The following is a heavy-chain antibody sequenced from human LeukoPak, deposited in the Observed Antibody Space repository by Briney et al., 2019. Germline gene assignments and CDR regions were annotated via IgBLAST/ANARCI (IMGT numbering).Heavy chain of an antibody. J-gene: IGHJ6*03. V-gene: IGHV4-34*01. CDR1: GGSFSGYY. CDR2: MNPSGST. CDR3: ARGRQDVTMIVVVMTAVSYYLDV. D-gene: IGHD3-22*01. Sequence: PSETLSLTCAVYGGSFSGYYWTWIRQTPEKGLEGIGEMNPSGSTSYNPSLKSRVTISVDTSENQFSLKLSSVTAADTAVYYCARGRQDVTMIVVVMTAVSYYLDVWGKGTTVTVS.